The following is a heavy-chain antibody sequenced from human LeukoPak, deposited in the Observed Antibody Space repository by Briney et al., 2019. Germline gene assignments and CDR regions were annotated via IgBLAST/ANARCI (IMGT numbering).Heavy chain of an antibody. J-gene: IGHJ4*02. Sequence: GGSLRLSCAASGFTFSSYAMSWVRQAPGKGLEWVSAISGSGGSTYYADSVKGRFTISRDNSENTLYLQMNSLRAEDTAVYYCAKDPLIVVVPAAPNYWGQGTLVTVSS. CDR2: ISGSGGST. CDR1: GFTFSSYA. CDR3: AKDPLIVVVPAAPNY. V-gene: IGHV3-23*01. D-gene: IGHD2-2*01.